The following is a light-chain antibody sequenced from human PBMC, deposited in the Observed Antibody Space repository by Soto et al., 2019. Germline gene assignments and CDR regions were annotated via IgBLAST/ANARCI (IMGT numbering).Light chain of an antibody. CDR2: DTS. CDR3: QLRSAWPPFT. CDR1: QSVGTY. Sequence: EFVLTQSPATLSLSPGDTATLSCRASQSVGTYLNWYQQKPGQAPSLLIYDTSKRATVIPARFSGTGSGTDFTLTISSLEPEDFAVYYCQLRSAWPPFTFGPGTKVDLK. V-gene: IGKV3-11*01. J-gene: IGKJ3*01.